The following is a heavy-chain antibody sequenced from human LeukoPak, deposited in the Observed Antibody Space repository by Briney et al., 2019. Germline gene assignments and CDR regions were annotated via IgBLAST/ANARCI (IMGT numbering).Heavy chain of an antibody. J-gene: IGHJ5*02. V-gene: IGHV4-38-2*02. Sequence: PSETLSLTCTVSGYSISSGYYWAWIRQSPEKGLEWIGSISNRGNSFSDPSFKSRLIILIDTSKNQFSLKLISVTAADTAVYYCARDRTNWFDPWGQGTLVTVSS. D-gene: IGHD1-1*01. CDR1: GYSISSGYY. CDR2: ISNRGNS. CDR3: ARDRTNWFDP.